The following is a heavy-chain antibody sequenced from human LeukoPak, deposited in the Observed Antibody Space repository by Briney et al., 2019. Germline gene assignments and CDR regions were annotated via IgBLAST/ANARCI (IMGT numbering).Heavy chain of an antibody. Sequence: SETLSLTCAVYGGSFSGYYWSWIRQPPGKGLEWIGEINHSGSTNYNPSLKSRVTVSVDTSKNQFSLKLSSVTAADTAVYYCARRRITMVRRVIIKFPLDYWGQGTLVTVSS. CDR3: ARRRITMVRRVIIKFPLDY. V-gene: IGHV4-34*01. D-gene: IGHD3-10*01. J-gene: IGHJ4*02. CDR2: INHSGST. CDR1: GGSFSGYY.